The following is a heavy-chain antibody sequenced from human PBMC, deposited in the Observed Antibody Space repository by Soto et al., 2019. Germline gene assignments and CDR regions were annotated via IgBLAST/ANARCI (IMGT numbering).Heavy chain of an antibody. D-gene: IGHD2-2*01. CDR3: ARGRAVVPAAVMFNCLDP. CDR1: GAPITWDDYS. CDR2: SFHGASN. V-gene: IGHV4-30-2*01. Sequence: SETLSLTCTVSGAPITWDDYSWNWIRQPPGKGLEWIGSSFHGASNYYDPSLRSRVTIAVDRSRTQFSLKVSSVTAADTAVYYCARGRAVVPAAVMFNCLDPWGQGALVTVSS. J-gene: IGHJ5*02.